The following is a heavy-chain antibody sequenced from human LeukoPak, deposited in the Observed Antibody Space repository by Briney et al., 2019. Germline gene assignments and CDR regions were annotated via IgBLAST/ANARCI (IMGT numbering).Heavy chain of an antibody. D-gene: IGHD6-13*01. J-gene: IGHJ4*02. V-gene: IGHV4-39*01. Sequence: SETLSLTCTVSGGSISSSSYYWGWIRQPPGKGLEWIGSIYYSGSTYYNPSLKSRVTISVDTSKNQFSLKLSSVTAADTAVYYCARWYSSSWYATFDYWGQGTLVTVPS. CDR3: ARWYSSSWYATFDY. CDR1: GGSISSSSYY. CDR2: IYYSGST.